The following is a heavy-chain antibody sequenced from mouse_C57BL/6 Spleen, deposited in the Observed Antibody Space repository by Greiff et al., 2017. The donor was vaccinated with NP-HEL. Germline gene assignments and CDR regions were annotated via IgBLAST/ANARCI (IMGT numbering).Heavy chain of an antibody. CDR2: IDPSDSET. CDR3: ARGGDDDNYLGV. CDR1: GYTFTSYW. V-gene: IGHV1-52*01. J-gene: IGHJ2*01. D-gene: IGHD2-3*01. Sequence: VQLQQPGAELVRPGSSVKLSCKASGYTFTSYWMHWVKQRPIQGLEWIGNIDPSDSETHYNQKFKDKATLTVDKSSSTAYMQLSSLTSEDSAVYYCARGGDDDNYLGVWGQGTTLTVSS.